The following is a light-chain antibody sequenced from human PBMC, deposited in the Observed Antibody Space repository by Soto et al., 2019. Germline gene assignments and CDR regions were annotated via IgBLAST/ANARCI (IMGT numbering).Light chain of an antibody. CDR3: QQYHTSSIT. V-gene: IGKV1-5*01. CDR1: QSISSW. Sequence: DIQMTRAPPTLSAYVGDRVTITCRASQSISSWLAWYQQKPGKAPKLLIYDASSLESGVPSRFSGSGSGTEFTLTISSLQPDDFATYYCQQYHTSSITFGQGTRLAI. CDR2: DAS. J-gene: IGKJ5*01.